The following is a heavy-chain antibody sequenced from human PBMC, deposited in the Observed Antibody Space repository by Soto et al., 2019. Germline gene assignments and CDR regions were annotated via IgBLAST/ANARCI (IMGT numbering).Heavy chain of an antibody. CDR2: IYYSGST. D-gene: IGHD3-22*01. V-gene: IGHV4-59*01. Sequence: SETLFLTCTVSGGSISSYYWSWIRQPPGKGLEWIGYIYYSGSTNYNPSLKSRVTISVDTSKNQFSLKLSSVTAADTAVYYCARCHYDSSGYDGGDAFDIWGQGTMVT. CDR1: GGSISSYY. J-gene: IGHJ3*02. CDR3: ARCHYDSSGYDGGDAFDI.